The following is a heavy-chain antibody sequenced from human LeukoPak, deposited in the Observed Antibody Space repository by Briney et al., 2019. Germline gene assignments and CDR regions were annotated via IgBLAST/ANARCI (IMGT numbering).Heavy chain of an antibody. CDR2: ISSSSSYI. CDR3: ARTPFAAAYLAD. Sequence: KSGGSLRLSCAASGFTFSSYSMNWVRQAPGKGLEWVSSISSSSSYIYYADSVKGRFTISRDNAKNSLYLQMNSLRAEDTAVYYCARTPFAAAYLADWGQGTLVTVSS. J-gene: IGHJ4*02. D-gene: IGHD6-13*01. V-gene: IGHV3-21*01. CDR1: GFTFSSYS.